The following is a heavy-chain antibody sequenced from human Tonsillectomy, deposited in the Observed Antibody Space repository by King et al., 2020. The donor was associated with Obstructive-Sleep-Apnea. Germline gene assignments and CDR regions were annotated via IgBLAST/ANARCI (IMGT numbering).Heavy chain of an antibody. Sequence: VQLVESGGGVVQPGRSLRLSCAASGFTLRDYPMYWVRQAPGMGLEWVAILSYDANNKYYPRSVEGRFTISRDNSRNTLYLEMNSLRPEETAVYYFARYLRDRYGQNNVIGVWGQGTTVTVSS. V-gene: IGHV3-30*04. CDR2: LSYDANNK. D-gene: IGHD5-24*01. J-gene: IGHJ6*02. CDR3: ARYLRDRYGQNNVIGV. CDR1: GFTLRDYP.